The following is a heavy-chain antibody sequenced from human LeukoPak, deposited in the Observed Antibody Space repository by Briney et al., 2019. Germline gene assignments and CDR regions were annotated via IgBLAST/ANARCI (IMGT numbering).Heavy chain of an antibody. CDR2: IWYDGSNK. CDR3: AREGHYDMLTGYDTALNY. V-gene: IGHV3-33*01. D-gene: IGHD3-9*01. J-gene: IGHJ4*02. Sequence: GGSLRLSCAASGFTFSSYGMHWVRQAPGKGLEWVAVIWYDGSNKYYADSVKGRFTISRDNSKNTLYLQMNSMRGEETAVYYCAREGHYDMLTGYDTALNYWGQGTLDTVSS. CDR1: GFTFSSYG.